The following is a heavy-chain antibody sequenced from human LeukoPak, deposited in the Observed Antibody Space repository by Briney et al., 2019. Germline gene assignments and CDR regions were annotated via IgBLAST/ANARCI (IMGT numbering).Heavy chain of an antibody. CDR3: ARGVAAPNWFDP. CDR2: TYYRSKWYN. CDR1: GDSVSSNSAA. V-gene: IGHV6-1*01. Sequence: SQTLSLTCAISGDSVSSNSAAWNWIRQSPSRGLEWLGRTYYRSKWYNDYAVSVKSRLTINPDTSKNQFSLQLNSVTPEETAVYYRARGVAAPNWFDPWGQGTLVTVSS. D-gene: IGHD6-13*01. J-gene: IGHJ5*02.